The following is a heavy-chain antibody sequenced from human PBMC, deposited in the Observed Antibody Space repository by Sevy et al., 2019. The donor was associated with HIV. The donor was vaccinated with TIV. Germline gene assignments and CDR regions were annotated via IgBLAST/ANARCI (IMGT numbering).Heavy chain of an antibody. J-gene: IGHJ3*02. CDR2: MNPNSSNT. CDR3: ARVHCSGWFLSFHDAFDI. CDR1: GYTFTSYD. Sequence: ASVKVSCKASGYTFTSYDINWVRQATRQGLERRGWMNPNSSNTGYAQKFQGRVTMIRNTSISTAYMELSSLRSEDTAVYYCARVHCSGWFLSFHDAFDIWGQGTMVTVSS. V-gene: IGHV1-8*01. D-gene: IGHD6-19*01.